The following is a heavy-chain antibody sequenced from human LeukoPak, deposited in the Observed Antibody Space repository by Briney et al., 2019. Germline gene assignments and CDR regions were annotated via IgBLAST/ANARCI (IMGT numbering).Heavy chain of an antibody. CDR2: ISYDGTNK. CDR3: ARDSLGAVTAIGWFDP. CDR1: GFSFSNYA. J-gene: IGHJ5*02. V-gene: IGHV3-30*04. D-gene: IGHD2-21*02. Sequence: GGSLRLSCAASGFSFSNYAVHWVRQAPGRGLEWVAVISYDGTNKYYSDSVKGRFTITRDNSMDMLFLQMNSLRVDDTADYYCARDSLGAVTAIGWFDPWGQGTLVIVSS.